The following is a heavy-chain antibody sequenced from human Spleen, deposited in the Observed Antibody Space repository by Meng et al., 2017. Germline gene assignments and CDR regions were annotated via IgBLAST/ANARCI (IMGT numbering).Heavy chain of an antibody. D-gene: IGHD6-25*01. CDR3: ARDEDISAAGKLFGDY. CDR1: GYNFPDYY. CDR2: INPKSGDT. J-gene: IGHJ4*02. Sequence: QVQLVQSGAGVEKPGASVKVSCKPSGYNFPDYYIHWVRRAPGQGLEWMGRINPKSGDTHYAQKFQARVTMTGDTSISTAYMELSGLRSDDTAMYYCARDEDISAAGKLFGDYWGQGTLVTVSS. V-gene: IGHV1-2*06.